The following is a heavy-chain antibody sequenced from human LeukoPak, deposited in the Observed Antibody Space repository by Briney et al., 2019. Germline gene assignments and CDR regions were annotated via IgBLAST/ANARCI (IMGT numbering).Heavy chain of an antibody. D-gene: IGHD6-13*01. CDR1: GFTFSSYA. Sequence: SGGSLRLSCAASGFTFSSYAMSWVRQAPGKGLEWVSAISGSGGSTYYADSVKGRFTISRDNAKNSLYLQMNSLRAEDTAIYYCASSSWYALDYWGQGTLVTVSS. V-gene: IGHV3-23*01. CDR2: ISGSGGST. J-gene: IGHJ4*02. CDR3: ASSSWYALDY.